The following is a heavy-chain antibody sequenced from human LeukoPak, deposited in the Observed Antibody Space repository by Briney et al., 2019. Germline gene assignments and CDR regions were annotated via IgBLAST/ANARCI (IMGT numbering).Heavy chain of an antibody. CDR2: MTPNSRNT. CDR3: AIGAWHFDY. CDR1: GYTLTSYD. V-gene: IGHV1-8*01. Sequence: GSVKVSCKASGYTLTSYDINGVRQAPGQGLEWLRLMTPNSRNTSYAQNFQPRVPMTRHTSIRTAYMELSSLRSEDTAVYYCAIGAWHFDYWGQGTLVTVSS. J-gene: IGHJ4*02.